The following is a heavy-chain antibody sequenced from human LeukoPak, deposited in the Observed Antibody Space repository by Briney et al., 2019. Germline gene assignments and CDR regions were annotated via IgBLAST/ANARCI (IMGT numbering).Heavy chain of an antibody. D-gene: IGHD6-13*01. V-gene: IGHV1-8*01. CDR3: ARVVIAAAGATDY. J-gene: IGHJ4*02. Sequence: GASVKVSCKASGYTFTSYDINWVRQATGQGLEWMGWMNPNSGNTGYAQKFQGRVTMTRNTSISTAYMELSSLRSEDTAVYYCARVVIAAAGATDYWGQGTLVTVSS. CDR1: GYTFTSYD. CDR2: MNPNSGNT.